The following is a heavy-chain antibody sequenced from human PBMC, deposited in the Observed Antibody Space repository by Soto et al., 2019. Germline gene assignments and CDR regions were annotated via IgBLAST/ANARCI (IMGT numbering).Heavy chain of an antibody. D-gene: IGHD3-10*01. CDR2: INPILSMS. CDR1: GDTFTFYS. J-gene: IGHJ4*02. Sequence: QVQLVQSGAEVKRPGSSVKVSCKASGDTFTFYSINWVRQAPGLGLEWMGRINPILSMSNYAQRFQGRVTMTGDKSTSTAYMELSSLSSEDTAIYYCASSYGSGYRAFDYWGQGALVTVSS. V-gene: IGHV1-69*02. CDR3: ASSYGSGYRAFDY.